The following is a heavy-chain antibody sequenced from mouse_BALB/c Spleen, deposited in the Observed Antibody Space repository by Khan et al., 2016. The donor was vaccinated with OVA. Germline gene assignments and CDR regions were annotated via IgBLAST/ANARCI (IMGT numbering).Heavy chain of an antibody. CDR1: GYSITSEYA. CDR2: INYSGNT. V-gene: IGHV3-2*02. CDR3: ARKDYYDYDPFPY. J-gene: IGHJ3*01. Sequence: QLEESGPGLVKPSQSLSLTCTVTGYSITSEYAWNWIRQFPGNKLEWMGYINYSGNTRFNPSLKSRTSFTRDTSKNQFFLQLNSVTTEDTATYYCARKDYYDYDPFPYWGQGTLVTVSA. D-gene: IGHD2-4*01.